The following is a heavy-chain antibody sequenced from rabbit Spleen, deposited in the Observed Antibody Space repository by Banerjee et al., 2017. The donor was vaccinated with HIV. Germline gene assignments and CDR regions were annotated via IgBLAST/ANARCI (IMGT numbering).Heavy chain of an antibody. CDR3: VRGGASSNGYPNL. V-gene: IGHV1S47*01. Sequence: QEQLVESGGGLVQPGGSLKLSCKASGFDFSTYGVTWVRQAPGKGPEWIAYIYPGFGIRNYANSVKGRFTISSDNAQNTVFLQMTSLTASDTTTYFCVRGGASSNGYPNLWGQGTLVTVS. CDR1: GFDFSTYG. D-gene: IGHD1-1*01. CDR2: IYPGFGIR. J-gene: IGHJ4*01.